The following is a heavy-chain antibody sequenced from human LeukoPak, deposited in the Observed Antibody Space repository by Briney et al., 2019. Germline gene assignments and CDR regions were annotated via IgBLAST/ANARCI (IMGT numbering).Heavy chain of an antibody. J-gene: IGHJ3*02. CDR1: GGSFSSYY. Sequence: SETLSLTCAVYGGSFSSYYWSWIRQPPGEGLQWIGEINRSGRTNYNPSLASRVTISVDTSKNQFSLKLSSVTAADTAVYYCARDITMVRGVDAFDIWGQGTMVTVSS. CDR2: INRSGRT. V-gene: IGHV4-34*01. D-gene: IGHD3-10*01. CDR3: ARDITMVRGVDAFDI.